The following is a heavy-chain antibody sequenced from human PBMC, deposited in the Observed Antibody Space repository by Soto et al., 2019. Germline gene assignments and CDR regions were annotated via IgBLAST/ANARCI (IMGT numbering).Heavy chain of an antibody. J-gene: IGHJ4*02. CDR3: ATANNTSPFDY. Sequence: ASVKVSCKASGFTFADSAVQWVRQARGQSLEWIGRIVVDSGNTKSAQKFTERVTISWDMSTSTAFMELRSLRSEDTAVYYCATANNTSPFDYWGQGTLFTVSS. CDR2: IVVDSGNT. D-gene: IGHD1-26*01. CDR1: GFTFADSA. V-gene: IGHV1-58*01.